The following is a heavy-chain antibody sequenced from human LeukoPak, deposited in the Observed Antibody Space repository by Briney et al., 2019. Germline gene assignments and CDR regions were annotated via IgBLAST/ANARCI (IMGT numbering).Heavy chain of an antibody. Sequence: GGSLRLSCAASGFTFDDNARTWFRQAQGKGLEWVSGISWNSGSIGYADSVKGRFTISRDNAKNSLYLQMNSLGAEDTALYYCAKATPYYFDYWGQGTLVTVSS. CDR1: GFTFDDNA. CDR3: AKATPYYFDY. V-gene: IGHV3-9*01. CDR2: ISWNSGSI. J-gene: IGHJ4*02.